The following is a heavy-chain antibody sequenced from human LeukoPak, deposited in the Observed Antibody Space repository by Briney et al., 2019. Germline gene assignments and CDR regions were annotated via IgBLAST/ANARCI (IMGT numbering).Heavy chain of an antibody. CDR2: IYYSGTT. D-gene: IGHD6-13*01. J-gene: IGHJ4*02. Sequence: SETLSLTCTVSGGSISSYYWSWIRLPPGKGLEWIGYIYYSGTTNYNPSLKSRVTILVDTSKNQFSLNLSSVTAADTAVYYCARRGIAAAGYDYWGQGTLVTVSS. V-gene: IGHV4-59*08. CDR1: GGSISSYY. CDR3: ARRGIAAAGYDY.